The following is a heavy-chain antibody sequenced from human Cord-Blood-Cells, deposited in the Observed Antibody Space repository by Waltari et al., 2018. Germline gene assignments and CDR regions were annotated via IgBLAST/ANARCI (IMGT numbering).Heavy chain of an antibody. V-gene: IGHV3-53*01. CDR2: IFSGGSK. D-gene: IGHD3-3*01. CDR3: ARELYDFWSGYYTEGYYYYYRDV. Sequence: EVQLVESGGGLIQPGGSLRLSCAASGFTVSSNYMSWVRQAPGKGLEWVSVIFSGGSKYYADSVKGRFTISRDNSKNTLYLQMNSLRAEDTAVYYCARELYDFWSGYYTEGYYYYYRDVWGKGTTVTVSS. J-gene: IGHJ6*03. CDR1: GFTVSSNY.